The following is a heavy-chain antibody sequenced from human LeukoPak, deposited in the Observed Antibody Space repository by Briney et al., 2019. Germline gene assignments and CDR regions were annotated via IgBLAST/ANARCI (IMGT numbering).Heavy chain of an antibody. D-gene: IGHD3-3*01. Sequence: GASLRLSCAASGFSFSNYGMSWVRQAPGKGVQWVSAVSGDGITTLYADSVKGRFTISRDNSKNTMYLQMDSLRAEDTALYYCAKGAQSASFVPWGQGTLVTVSS. CDR3: AKGAQSASFVP. CDR2: VSGDGITT. J-gene: IGHJ5*02. CDR1: GFSFSNYG. V-gene: IGHV3-23*01.